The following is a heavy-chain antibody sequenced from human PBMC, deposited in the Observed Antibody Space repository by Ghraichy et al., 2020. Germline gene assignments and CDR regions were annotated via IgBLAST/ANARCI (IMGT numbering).Heavy chain of an antibody. J-gene: IGHJ4*02. CDR2: ISYDGSNK. CDR1: GFTCSSYA. D-gene: IGHD5-18*01. V-gene: IGHV3-30*04. Sequence: GGSLRLSGAASGFTCSSYAMHWVRQAPGKGLEWVAVISYDGSNKYYADSVKGRFTISRDNSKNTLYLQMNSLRAEDTAVYYCATTGTADYWGQGTLVTVSS. CDR3: ATTGTADY.